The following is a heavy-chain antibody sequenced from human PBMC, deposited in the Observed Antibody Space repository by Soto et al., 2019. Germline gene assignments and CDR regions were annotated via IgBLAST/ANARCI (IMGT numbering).Heavy chain of an antibody. CDR3: ARVGYCSGGSCTYYYYYYMDV. CDR2: IKQDGSEK. D-gene: IGHD2-15*01. Sequence: EVQLVESGGGLVQPGGSLRLSCAASGFTFSSYWMSWVRQAPGKGLEWVANIKQDGSEKYYVDSVKGRFTISRDNAKNSLYLQMNSPRAEDTAVYYCARVGYCSGGSCTYYYYYYMDVWGKGTTVTVSS. J-gene: IGHJ6*03. CDR1: GFTFSSYW. V-gene: IGHV3-7*01.